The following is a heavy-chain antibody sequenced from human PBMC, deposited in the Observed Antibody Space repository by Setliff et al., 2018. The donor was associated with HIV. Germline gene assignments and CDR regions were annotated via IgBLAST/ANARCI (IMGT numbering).Heavy chain of an antibody. J-gene: IGHJ6*02. V-gene: IGHV3-30*01. Sequence: PGGSLRLSCAASGFTFSSYAMHWVRQAPGKGLEWVAVISYDGSNKYYADSVKGRFPISRDNSKNTLYLQMNSLRAEDTAVYYCARSVIGYYYYGMDVWRQGTTVTVS. CDR3: ARSVIGYYYYGMDV. D-gene: IGHD3-10*01. CDR1: GFTFSSYA. CDR2: ISYDGSNK.